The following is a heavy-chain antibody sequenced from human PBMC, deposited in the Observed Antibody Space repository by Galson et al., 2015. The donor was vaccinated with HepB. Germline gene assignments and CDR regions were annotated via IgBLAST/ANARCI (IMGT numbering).Heavy chain of an antibody. V-gene: IGHV3-74*01. J-gene: IGHJ4*02. CDR2: INPESTTT. D-gene: IGHD3-16*01. CDR3: AREFDKDPSDY. CDR1: GFTFTSYW. Sequence: SLRLSCAASGFTFTSYWMHWVRQAPGKGLVWVSHINPESTTTNYGDSVKGRFTISRDNSKNMLYLQMNSLRDDDTAVYYCAREFDKDPSDYWGQGILVTVSS.